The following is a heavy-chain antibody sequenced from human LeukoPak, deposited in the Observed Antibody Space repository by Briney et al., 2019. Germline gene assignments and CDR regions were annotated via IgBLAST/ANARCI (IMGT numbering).Heavy chain of an antibody. CDR1: GITFSNYA. D-gene: IGHD2-15*01. CDR3: AKADCSGGSCYRRGMDV. CDR2: IGYRGGSI. Sequence: GGSLRLSCAASGITFSNYAMSWVRQAPGKGLEWVSIIGYRGGSIYYAYSVKGRFTISRDNSKNTLSLQMNSLRAEDTALYYCAKADCSGGSCYRRGMDVWGQGTTVTVSS. V-gene: IGHV3-23*01. J-gene: IGHJ6*02.